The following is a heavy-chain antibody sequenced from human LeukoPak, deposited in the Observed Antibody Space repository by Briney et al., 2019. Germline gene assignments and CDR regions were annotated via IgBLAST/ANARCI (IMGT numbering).Heavy chain of an antibody. CDR2: INPNSGGT. Sequence: ASVKVSCKASGYTFTGYYMHWVRQAPGHGLEWMGWINPNSGGTNYAQKFQGRVTMTRDTSISTAYMELSRLRSDNTAVYYCARGGQWELLPLDYWGQGTLVTVSS. D-gene: IGHD1-26*01. J-gene: IGHJ4*02. V-gene: IGHV1-2*02. CDR3: ARGGQWELLPLDY. CDR1: GYTFTGYY.